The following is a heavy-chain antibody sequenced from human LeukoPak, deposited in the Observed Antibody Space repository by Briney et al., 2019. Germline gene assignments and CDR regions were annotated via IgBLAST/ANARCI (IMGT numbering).Heavy chain of an antibody. CDR3: AKDGYLLGYCSSTSCPYYFNY. V-gene: IGHV3-30*18. CDR2: ISYDGSDK. J-gene: IGHJ4*02. CDR1: GFTFSSYG. Sequence: PGRSLRFSCAASGFTFSSYGMHWVRQAPGKGLEWVAVISYDGSDKYYADSVKGRFTISRDNSKNTLYLQMNSLRTEDTAVYYCAKDGYLLGYCSSTSCPYYFNYWGQGTLVTVSS. D-gene: IGHD2-2*01.